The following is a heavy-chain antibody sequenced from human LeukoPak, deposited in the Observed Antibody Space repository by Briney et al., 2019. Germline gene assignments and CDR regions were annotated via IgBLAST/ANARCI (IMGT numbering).Heavy chain of an antibody. CDR1: GFTFSSYA. J-gene: IGHJ6*03. Sequence: GGSLRLPCAASGFTFSSYAMGWVRQAPGKGLEWVSAISGSGGSTYYADSVKGRFTISRDNSKNTLYLQMNSLRAEDTAVYYCAKTLTDYYYYMDVWGKGTTVTVSS. V-gene: IGHV3-23*01. CDR2: ISGSGGST. CDR3: AKTLTDYYYYMDV.